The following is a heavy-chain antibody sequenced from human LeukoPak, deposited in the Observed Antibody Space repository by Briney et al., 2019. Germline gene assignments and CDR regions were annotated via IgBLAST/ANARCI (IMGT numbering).Heavy chain of an antibody. J-gene: IGHJ4*02. Sequence: GGSLRLSCAASGFTFSDYYMSWIRQAPGEGLEWVSYISSSGSTIYYADSVKGRFTISRDNAKNSLYLQMNSLRAEDTAVYYCARDPSDYGDSPDYWGQGTLVTVSS. CDR3: ARDPSDYGDSPDY. CDR2: ISSSGSTI. CDR1: GFTFSDYY. V-gene: IGHV3-11*01. D-gene: IGHD4-17*01.